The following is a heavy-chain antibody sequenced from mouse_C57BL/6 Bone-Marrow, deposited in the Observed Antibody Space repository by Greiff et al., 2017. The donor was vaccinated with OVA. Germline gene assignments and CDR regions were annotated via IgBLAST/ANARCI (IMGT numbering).Heavy chain of an antibody. Sequence: EVQLQQSGPELVKPGASVKISCKASGYTFTDYYMNWVKQSHGKSLEWIGDINPNNGGTSYNQKFKGKATLTVDKSSSTAYMELRSLTSEDSAVYYCAGKGFVFDYWGQGTTLTVSS. CDR1: GYTFTDYY. CDR2: INPNNGGT. V-gene: IGHV1-26*01. CDR3: AGKGFVFDY. J-gene: IGHJ2*01.